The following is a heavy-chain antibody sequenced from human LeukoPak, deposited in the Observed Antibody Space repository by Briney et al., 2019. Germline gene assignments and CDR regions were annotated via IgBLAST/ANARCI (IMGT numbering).Heavy chain of an antibody. V-gene: IGHV3-23*01. J-gene: IGHJ4*02. CDR1: GFTFSSYA. D-gene: IGHD6-13*01. CDR2: ISGSGGST. CDR3: AKDPYSSSWYGRFDY. Sequence: GGSLRLTCAASGFTFSSYAMSWVRQAPRKGLEWVSAISGSGGSTYYADSVKGRFTISRDNSKNTLYLQMNSLRAEDTAVYYCAKDPYSSSWYGRFDYWGQGTLVTVSS.